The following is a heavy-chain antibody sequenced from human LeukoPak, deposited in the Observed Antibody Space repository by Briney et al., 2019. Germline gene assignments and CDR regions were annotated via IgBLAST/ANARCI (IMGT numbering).Heavy chain of an antibody. CDR1: GGSFSGYY. D-gene: IGHD3-22*01. V-gene: IGHV4-34*09. J-gene: IGHJ3*02. CDR3: ARGEYYYDSSGYYAPDAFDI. CDR2: IYYSGST. Sequence: SETLSLTCAVYGGSFSGYYWSWIRQPPGKGLEWIGYIYYSGSTYYNPSLKSRVTISVDTSKNQFSLKLSSVTAADTAVYYCARGEYYYDSSGYYAPDAFDIWGQGTMVTVSS.